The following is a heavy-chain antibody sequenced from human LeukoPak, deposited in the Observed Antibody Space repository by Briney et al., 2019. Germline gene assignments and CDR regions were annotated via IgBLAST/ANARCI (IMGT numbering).Heavy chain of an antibody. Sequence: ESGPTLLNPPQTLTLTCTFSGFSLSTSGMCVSWIRQPPGNALEWLALIDWDDDKYYSTSLKTRLTISKDTSKNQVVLTMTNMDPVDTATYYCARIRRAYGDYDYWGQGTLVTVSS. CDR1: GFSLSTSGMC. CDR2: IDWDDDK. J-gene: IGHJ4*02. CDR3: ARIRRAYGDYDY. D-gene: IGHD4-17*01. V-gene: IGHV2-70*01.